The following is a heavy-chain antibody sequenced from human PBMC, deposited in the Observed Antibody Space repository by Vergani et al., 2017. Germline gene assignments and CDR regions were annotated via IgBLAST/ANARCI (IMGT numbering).Heavy chain of an antibody. D-gene: IGHD5-24*01. J-gene: IGHJ4*02. CDR3: ARQYGYPGPDY. CDR1: GGSISSSSYY. V-gene: IGHV4-39*01. CDR2: IYFSGST. Sequence: QLQLQESGPGLVKPSETLSLTCTVSGGSISSSSYYWGWIRQPPGKGLEWIGRIYFSGSTYYNPSLKSRVTISVDTSKNQFSLKLSSVTAADTAVYYCARQYGYPGPDYWGQGTLVTVSS.